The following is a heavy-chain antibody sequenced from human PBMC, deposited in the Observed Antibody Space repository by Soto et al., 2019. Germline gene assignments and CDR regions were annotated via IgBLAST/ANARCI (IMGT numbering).Heavy chain of an antibody. CDR3: ARPGGSGTYYKFEF. V-gene: IGHV5-51*01. CDR1: GYAFINFW. Sequence: PGESLKISCQGSGYAFINFWVAWVRQMPGKGLEWMGTIYPRNSETRYSPSFQGQVTMSVDRSTSTAYLEWDSLKASDTAMYFCARPGGSGTYYKFEFWGQGTPVTVSS. CDR2: IYPRNSET. D-gene: IGHD3-10*01. J-gene: IGHJ4*02.